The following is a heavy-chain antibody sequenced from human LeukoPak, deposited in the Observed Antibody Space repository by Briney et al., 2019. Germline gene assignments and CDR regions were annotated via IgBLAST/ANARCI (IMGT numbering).Heavy chain of an antibody. V-gene: IGHV3-23*01. CDR3: AKDGFGSSWPYYFDY. CDR2: ISGSGGST. D-gene: IGHD6-13*01. CDR1: GFTFSSYA. Sequence: GGSLRLSCAASGFTFSSYAMSWVRQAPGKRQERVSAISGSGGSTYYADSVKGRFTISRDNSKNTLYLQMNSLRAEDTAVYYCAKDGFGSSWPYYFDYWGQGTLVTVSS. J-gene: IGHJ4*02.